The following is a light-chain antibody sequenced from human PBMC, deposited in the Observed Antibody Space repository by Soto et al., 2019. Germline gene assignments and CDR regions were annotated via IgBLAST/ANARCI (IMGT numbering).Light chain of an antibody. Sequence: QSVLTQPRSVSGSPVQSVTISCTGTSSDVGDYSYVSWYQQHPGKAPKLIIYDVTKRPSGVPDRFSGSKSGNTASLTISGLQAEDEADYFCCSYAGSYTSPYVFGTGTKVTVL. V-gene: IGLV2-11*01. CDR1: SSDVGDYSY. CDR3: CSYAGSYTSPYV. J-gene: IGLJ1*01. CDR2: DVT.